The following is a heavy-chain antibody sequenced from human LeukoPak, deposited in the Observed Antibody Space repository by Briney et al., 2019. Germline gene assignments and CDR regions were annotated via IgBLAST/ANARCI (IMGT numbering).Heavy chain of an antibody. Sequence: SETLSLTCAVYGGSFSGYYWSWIRQPPGKGLEWIGEINHSGSTNYNPSLKSRVTISVDTSKNQFSLKLSSVTAADTAVYYCARSLVLRFLEWYHQTNYYGMDVWGQGTTVTVSS. J-gene: IGHJ6*02. CDR1: GGSFSGYY. V-gene: IGHV4-34*01. CDR3: ARSLVLRFLEWYHQTNYYGMDV. CDR2: INHSGST. D-gene: IGHD3-3*01.